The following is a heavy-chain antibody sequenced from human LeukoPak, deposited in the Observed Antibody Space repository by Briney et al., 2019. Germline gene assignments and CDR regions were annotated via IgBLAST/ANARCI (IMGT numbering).Heavy chain of an antibody. D-gene: IGHD3-10*01. V-gene: IGHV4-4*07. CDR3: ARDGPNYGSGSYYTPFDY. CDR2: VYTSGST. J-gene: IGHJ4*02. Sequence: PSETLSLTCTVSGGSISSYYWSWIRQPAGKGLEWIGRVYTSGSTNYNPSLKSRVTMSVDTSKNQFSLKLSSVTAADTAVYYCARDGPNYGSGSYYTPFDYWGQGTLVTVSS. CDR1: GGSISSYY.